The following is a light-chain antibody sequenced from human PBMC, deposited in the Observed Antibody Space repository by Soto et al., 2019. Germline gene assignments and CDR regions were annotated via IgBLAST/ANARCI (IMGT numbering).Light chain of an antibody. CDR2: DVT. Sequence: QSALTQPRSVSGSPGQSVTISCTGTSSDVGGYNYVSWYQQHPGKAPKLMIYDVTERPSGVPDRFSGSRSGNTASLTISGLQPDEDADYYCCSYAGVYHLRVFGGGTQLTVL. V-gene: IGLV2-11*01. J-gene: IGLJ3*02. CDR3: CSYAGVYHLRV. CDR1: SSDVGGYNY.